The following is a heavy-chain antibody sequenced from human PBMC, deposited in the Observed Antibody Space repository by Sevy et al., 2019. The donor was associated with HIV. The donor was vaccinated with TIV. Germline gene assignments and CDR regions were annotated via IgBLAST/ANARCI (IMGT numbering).Heavy chain of an antibody. J-gene: IGHJ6*02. D-gene: IGHD6-19*01. Sequence: GGSLRLSCAASGFTFSSYGMHWVRQAPGKGLEWVAVISYDGSNKYYADSVKGRFTISGDNSKNTLYLQMNSLRAEDTAVDYCAKDRFLGLANYYYYYGMDVWGQGTTVTVSS. CDR2: ISYDGSNK. V-gene: IGHV3-30*18. CDR1: GFTFSSYG. CDR3: AKDRFLGLANYYYYYGMDV.